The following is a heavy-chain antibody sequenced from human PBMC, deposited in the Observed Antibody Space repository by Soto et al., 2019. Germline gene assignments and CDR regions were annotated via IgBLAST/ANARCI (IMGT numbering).Heavy chain of an antibody. D-gene: IGHD4-17*01. CDR3: ARGRYGDYVAGLYYFDY. CDR1: GGSISSGDYY. Sequence: SETLSLTCTVSGGSISSGDYYWSWIRQPPGKGLEWIGYIYYSGSTYYNPSLKSRVTISVDTSKNQFSLKLSSVTAADTAVYYCARGRYGDYVAGLYYFDYWGQGTLVTVSS. J-gene: IGHJ4*02. CDR2: IYYSGST. V-gene: IGHV4-30-4*01.